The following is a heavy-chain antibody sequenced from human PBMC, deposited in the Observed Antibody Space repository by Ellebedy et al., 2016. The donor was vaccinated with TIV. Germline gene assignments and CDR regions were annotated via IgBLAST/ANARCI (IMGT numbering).Heavy chain of an antibody. CDR1: GGSIGSSY. Sequence: MPSETLSLTCTVSGGSIGSSYWNWIRQAPGKGLEWIGYIHHSGRTNYNHSLNSRVTISMDTSKNQFSLELRSVTAADAAVYYCARRQITERTISEYNWFDPWGQGTLVTVSS. D-gene: IGHD1-20*01. J-gene: IGHJ5*02. V-gene: IGHV4-59*08. CDR2: IHHSGRT. CDR3: ARRQITERTISEYNWFDP.